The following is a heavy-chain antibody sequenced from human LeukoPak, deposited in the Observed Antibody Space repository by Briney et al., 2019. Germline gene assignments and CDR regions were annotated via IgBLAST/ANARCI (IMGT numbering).Heavy chain of an antibody. Sequence: GGSLRLSCAASGFTFSSYWMNWVRQAPGKGLEWVANINQDESEKYYVDSVKGRFTISRDNAKNSLYLQMNSLGVDDTAVYYCARDHGRGSTDYFDYWGQGTLVTVSS. CDR3: ARDHGRGSTDYFDY. J-gene: IGHJ4*02. CDR1: GFTFSSYW. D-gene: IGHD3-10*01. CDR2: INQDESEK. V-gene: IGHV3-7*01.